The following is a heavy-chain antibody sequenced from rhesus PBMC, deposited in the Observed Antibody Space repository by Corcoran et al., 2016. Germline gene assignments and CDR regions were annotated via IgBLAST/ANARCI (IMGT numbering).Heavy chain of an antibody. CDR1: GASISSNY. Sequence: QVQLQESGPGLVKPSETLPLTCAVSGASISSNYWSWIRQAPGTGLEWIGRIYGSGGSTDYNPSLKSRVTISIDTSKNQFSLKLSSVTAADTAVYYCAREEGTVTTVYFEFWGQGALVTVSS. J-gene: IGHJ1*01. D-gene: IGHD4-23*01. V-gene: IGHV4S2*01. CDR2: IYGSGGST. CDR3: AREEGTVTTVYFEF.